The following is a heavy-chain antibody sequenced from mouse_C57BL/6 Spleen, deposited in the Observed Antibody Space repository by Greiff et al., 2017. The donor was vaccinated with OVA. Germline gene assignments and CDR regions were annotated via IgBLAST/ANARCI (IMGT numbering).Heavy chain of an antibody. D-gene: IGHD2-4*01. CDR1: GYSITSGYD. Sequence: EVKVVESGPGMVKPSQSLSLTCTVTGYSITSGYDWHWIRHFPGNKLEWMGYISYSGSTNYNPSLKSRISITHDTSKNLFFLKLNSVTTEDTATYYCARSDYYDYDDWFAYWGQGTLVTVSA. J-gene: IGHJ3*01. CDR3: ARSDYYDYDDWFAY. V-gene: IGHV3-1*01. CDR2: ISYSGST.